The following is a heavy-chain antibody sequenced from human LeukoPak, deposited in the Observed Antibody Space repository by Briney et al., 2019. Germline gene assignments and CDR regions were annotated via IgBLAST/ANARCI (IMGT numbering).Heavy chain of an antibody. J-gene: IGHJ5*02. CDR3: AKTGSSSWYRTRFDP. CDR2: IRYDGSNK. D-gene: IGHD6-13*01. V-gene: IGHV3-30*02. CDR1: GFTFSCYG. Sequence: GGSLRLSCAASGFTFSCYGMHWVRQAPGKGLEWVAFIRYDGSNKYYADSVKGRFTISRDNSKNTLYLQMNSLRAEDTAVYYCAKTGSSSWYRTRFDPWGQGTLVTVSS.